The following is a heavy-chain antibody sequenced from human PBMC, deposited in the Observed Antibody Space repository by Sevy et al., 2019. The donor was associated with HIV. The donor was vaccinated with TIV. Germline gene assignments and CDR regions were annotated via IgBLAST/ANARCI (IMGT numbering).Heavy chain of an antibody. D-gene: IGHD5-18*01. CDR3: ARQRDTAMVTPKAPYFDY. J-gene: IGHJ4*02. CDR1: GGSISSSSYY. CDR2: IYYSGST. Sequence: SETLSLTCTVSGGSISSSSYYWGWIRQPPGKGLEWIGSIYYSGSTYYNPSLKSRVTISVDTSKNQFSLKLGSVTAADTAVYYCARQRDTAMVTPKAPYFDYWGQGTLVTVSS. V-gene: IGHV4-39*01.